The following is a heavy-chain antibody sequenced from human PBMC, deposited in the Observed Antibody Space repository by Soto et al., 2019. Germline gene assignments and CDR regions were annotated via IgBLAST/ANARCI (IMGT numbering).Heavy chain of an antibody. J-gene: IGHJ4*02. Sequence: QVHLVQSGAEVKKPGASVKVSCKASGYTFTSYGITWVRQAPGQGLEWMGWISAHNGNTDDAQKLQGRVIVTRDTSTSTAYRELRSLLSAGTAVDYCARGRYGAYWGQGALVTVSS. CDR2: ISAHNGNT. V-gene: IGHV1-18*01. D-gene: IGHD3-10*01. CDR1: GYTFTSYG. CDR3: ARGRYGAY.